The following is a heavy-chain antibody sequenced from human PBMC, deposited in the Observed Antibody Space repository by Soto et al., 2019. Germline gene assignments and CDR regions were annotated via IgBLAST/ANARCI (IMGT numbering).Heavy chain of an antibody. CDR3: VFLSVGSALCGGVPLLAL. CDR2: ISSSSSYI. D-gene: IGHD2-21*01. J-gene: IGHJ6*01. V-gene: IGHV3-21*01. CDR1: GFTFRSYG. Sequence: GGPLRLSCAASGFTFRSYGMNRVRQATGKGLEWVSAISSSSSYIYYADAVKGRFTISIDNANNSLYLQMNILRAEDTACYYGVFLSVGSALCGGVPLLALWG.